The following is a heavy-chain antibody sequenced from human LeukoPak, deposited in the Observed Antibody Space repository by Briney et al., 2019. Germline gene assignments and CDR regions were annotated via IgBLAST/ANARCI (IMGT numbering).Heavy chain of an antibody. J-gene: IGHJ3*01. CDR3: ARQSDSSGYYYLGAFDF. Sequence: SQTLSLTCTVSGGSISGGSYYWSWIRQPAGKGLEWIGRIYTSGNTNYNPSLKSRLTMSVDTSKNQFSLKLSSVTAADTAVYYCARQSDSSGYYYLGAFDFWGQGTMVTVSS. CDR2: IYTSGNT. V-gene: IGHV4-61*02. D-gene: IGHD3-22*01. CDR1: GGSISGGSYY.